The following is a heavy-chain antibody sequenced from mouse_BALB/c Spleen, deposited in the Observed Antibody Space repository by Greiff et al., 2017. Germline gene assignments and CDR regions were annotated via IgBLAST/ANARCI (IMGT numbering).Heavy chain of an antibody. CDR2: ILPGSGST. Sequence: VQLQQSGAELMKPGASVKISCKATGYTFSSYWIEWVKQRPGHGLEWIGEILPGSGSTNYNEKFKGKATFTADTSSNTAYMQLSSLTSEDSAVYYCARGRVSYPLDYWGQGTTLTVSS. CDR3: ARGRVSYPLDY. CDR1: GYTFSSYW. D-gene: IGHD6-2*01. V-gene: IGHV1-9*01. J-gene: IGHJ2*01.